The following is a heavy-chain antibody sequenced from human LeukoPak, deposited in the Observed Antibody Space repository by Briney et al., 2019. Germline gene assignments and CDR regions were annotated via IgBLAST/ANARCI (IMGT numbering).Heavy chain of an antibody. Sequence: GRSLRLSCAASGFTFSSYGMHWVRQAPGKGLEWVAVISYDGSNKYYADSVKGRFTISRDNSKNTLYLQMNSLRAEDTAVYYCAKDQSITMVRGVLDYWGQGTLVTVSS. CDR2: ISYDGSNK. J-gene: IGHJ4*02. D-gene: IGHD3-10*01. CDR1: GFTFSSYG. V-gene: IGHV3-30*18. CDR3: AKDQSITMVRGVLDY.